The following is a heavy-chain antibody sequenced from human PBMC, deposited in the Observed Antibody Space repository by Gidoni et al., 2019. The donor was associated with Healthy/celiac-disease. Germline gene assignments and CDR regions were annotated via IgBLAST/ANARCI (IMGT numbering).Heavy chain of an antibody. CDR3: AKDSQPYSGSYYVSDWFDP. J-gene: IGHJ5*02. V-gene: IGHV3-23*01. D-gene: IGHD1-26*01. CDR1: GFTFSSYA. Sequence: VQLLESREGLVQPGGSRRLSCAASGFTFSSYAMSWVRQAPGKGLEWVSTISGMCGNTYYADSVKGRFTISRDNSKSTLYLQMNSLRAEDTALYYCAKDSQPYSGSYYVSDWFDPWGQGTLVTVSS. CDR2: ISGMCGNT.